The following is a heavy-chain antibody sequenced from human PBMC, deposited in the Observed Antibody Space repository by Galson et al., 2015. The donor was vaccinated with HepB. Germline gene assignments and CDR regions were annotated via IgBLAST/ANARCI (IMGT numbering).Heavy chain of an antibody. Sequence: SLRLSCAASGFTFSSYAMSWARQAPGKGLEWVSAISGGGSSTYYADSVKGRFTISRDNSKNTLYLQMNSLRAEDTAVYYCAKGSRSGYTSSPSDYWGQGTLVTVSS. CDR1: GFTFSSYA. CDR3: AKGSRSGYTSSPSDY. D-gene: IGHD6-13*01. V-gene: IGHV3-23*01. CDR2: ISGGGSST. J-gene: IGHJ4*02.